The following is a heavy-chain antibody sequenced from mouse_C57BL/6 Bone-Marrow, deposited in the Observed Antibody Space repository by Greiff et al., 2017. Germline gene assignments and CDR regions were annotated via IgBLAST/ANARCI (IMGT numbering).Heavy chain of an antibody. Sequence: QVQLQQSGAELVKPGASVKLSCKASGYTFTSYWMQWVKQRPGQGLEWIGEIDPSDSYTNYNQKFKGKATLTVDTSSSTAYMQLSSLTSEDSAVYYCAMRGYDYGFDYWGQGTTLTVSS. CDR3: AMRGYDYGFDY. D-gene: IGHD2-4*01. CDR2: IDPSDSYT. V-gene: IGHV1-50*01. J-gene: IGHJ2*01. CDR1: GYTFTSYW.